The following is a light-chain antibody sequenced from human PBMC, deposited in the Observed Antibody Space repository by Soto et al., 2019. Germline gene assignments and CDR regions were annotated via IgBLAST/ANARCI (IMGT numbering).Light chain of an antibody. J-gene: IGKJ1*01. CDR2: DAS. CDR3: QQLNSYSPGA. Sequence: DIQMTQSPSTLSASVGDRVTITCRASQSISSWFAWYQQKPGKAPKLLIYDASTLESGVPSRLSGSGSGTEFTLAISSMQPYDFATYYCQQLNSYSPGAFGQGTKVEIK. V-gene: IGKV1-5*01. CDR1: QSISSW.